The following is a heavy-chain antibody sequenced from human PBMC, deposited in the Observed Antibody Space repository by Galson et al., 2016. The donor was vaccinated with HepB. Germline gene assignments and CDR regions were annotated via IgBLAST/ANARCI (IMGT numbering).Heavy chain of an antibody. V-gene: IGHV5-51*01. D-gene: IGHD4/OR15-4a*01. CDR3: ARPHPGGDYGCGLDV. CDR1: GYIFTSYW. CDR2: IYPGDSDT. J-gene: IGHJ6*02. Sequence: QSGAEVKKPGESLKTSCQASGYIFTSYWIGWVRPTPEKGLEWVGMIYPGDSDTTYSPSFEGRVTIPADKSINTAYLQWSSRKATDTAMYFCARPHPGGDYGCGLDVWGQGSSVTVSS.